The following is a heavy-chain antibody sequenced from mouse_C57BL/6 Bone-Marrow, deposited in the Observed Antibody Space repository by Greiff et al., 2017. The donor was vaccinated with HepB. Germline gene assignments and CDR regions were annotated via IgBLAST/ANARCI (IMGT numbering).Heavy chain of an antibody. CDR1: GYTFTDYY. V-gene: IGHV1-19*01. J-gene: IGHJ4*01. Sequence: EVQLQQSGPVLVKPGASVKMSCKASGYTFTDYYMNWVKQSHGKSLEWIGVINPYNGGTSYNQKFKGKATLTVDKSSSTAYMELNSLTSEDSAVYYYARGQLGYYAMDYWGQGTSVTVSS. D-gene: IGHD3-2*01. CDR2: INPYNGGT. CDR3: ARGQLGYYAMDY.